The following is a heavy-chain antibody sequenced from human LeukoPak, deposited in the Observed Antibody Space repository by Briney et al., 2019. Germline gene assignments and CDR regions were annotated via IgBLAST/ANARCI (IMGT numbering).Heavy chain of an antibody. D-gene: IGHD5-24*01. V-gene: IGHV4-39*07. J-gene: IGHJ6*03. CDR3: ARVGDGYRNYYYYYYMDV. CDR2: IYYSGST. Sequence: PSETLSLTCTVSGGSISSSSYYWGWIRQPPGKGPEWIGSIYYSGSTYYTPSLKSRVTISVDTSKNQFSLKLSSVTAADTAVYYCARVGDGYRNYYYYYYMDVWGKGTTVTVSS. CDR1: GGSISSSSYY.